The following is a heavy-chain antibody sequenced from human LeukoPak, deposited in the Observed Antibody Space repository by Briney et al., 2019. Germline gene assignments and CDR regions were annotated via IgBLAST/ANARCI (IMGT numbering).Heavy chain of an antibody. J-gene: IGHJ4*02. D-gene: IGHD1-1*01. CDR1: GFNVSSDY. V-gene: IGHV3-53*01. CDR2: IYSGGST. Sequence: PGGSLRLSCAASGFNVSSDYMSWVRQAPGKGLEWVSDIYSGGSTYYADSVKGRFTISRDNSKNTLNLQMNSLRAEDTAVYYCARETTSGPVDSWGQGTLVTVSS. CDR3: ARETTSGPVDS.